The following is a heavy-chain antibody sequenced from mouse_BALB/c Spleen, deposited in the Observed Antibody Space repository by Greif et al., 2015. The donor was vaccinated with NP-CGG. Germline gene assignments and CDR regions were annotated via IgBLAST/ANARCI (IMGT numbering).Heavy chain of an antibody. CDR2: INPSTGYT. V-gene: IGHV1-7*01. CDR1: GYTFTSYW. Sequence: VQLQQSGAELAKPGASVKMSCKASGYTFTSYWMHWVKQRPGQGLEWIGYINPSTGYTEYNQKFKDKATLTADKSSSTAYMQLSSLTSEDSAVYYCARDRYGDYAMDYWGQGTSVTVSS. J-gene: IGHJ4*01. D-gene: IGHD2-14*01. CDR3: ARDRYGDYAMDY.